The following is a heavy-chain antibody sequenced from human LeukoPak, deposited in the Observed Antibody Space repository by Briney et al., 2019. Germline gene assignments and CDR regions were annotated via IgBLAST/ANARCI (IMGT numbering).Heavy chain of an antibody. J-gene: IGHJ5*02. CDR1: GDSFSSNSAA. CDR3: ARVEYSSSWTPLSFDP. CDR2: TYYRSKWYN. V-gene: IGHV6-1*01. D-gene: IGHD6-13*01. Sequence: SQTLSLTCTISGDSFSSNSAAWSWIRQSPSRDLEWLGRTYYRSKWYNDYAVSVKGRIIINPDTSKNQFSLQLNSVTPEDTAMYYCARVEYSSSWTPLSFDPWGQGTLVTVSS.